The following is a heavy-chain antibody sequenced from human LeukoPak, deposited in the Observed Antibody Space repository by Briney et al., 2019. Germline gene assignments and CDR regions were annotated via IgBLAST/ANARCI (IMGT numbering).Heavy chain of an antibody. CDR3: ARGVGNWFDP. J-gene: IGHJ5*02. CDR2: IRPSNGNR. Sequence: GASVKVSCRTSGYDFSTYGITWVRQAPGQGLEYMGWIRPSNGNRNYAQKVQDRVTLTTDTSTSTVYMELRGLRSDDTAVYYYARGVGNWFDPWGQGTLVTVSS. CDR1: GYDFSTYG. V-gene: IGHV1-18*01. D-gene: IGHD3-10*01.